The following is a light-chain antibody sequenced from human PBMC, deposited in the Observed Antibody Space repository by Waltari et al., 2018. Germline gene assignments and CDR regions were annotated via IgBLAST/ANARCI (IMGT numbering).Light chain of an antibody. CDR1: SSDVGGYNY. Sequence: QSALTQPASVSGSPGQSITISCTGTSSDVGGYNYVSWYQQHPGKAPKLRIYDVSNRPSGGSNRFSGSKSGNTASLTISGLQAEDEADYYCSSYTSSSTQVFGGGTKLTVL. CDR2: DVS. CDR3: SSYTSSSTQV. J-gene: IGLJ3*02. V-gene: IGLV2-14*03.